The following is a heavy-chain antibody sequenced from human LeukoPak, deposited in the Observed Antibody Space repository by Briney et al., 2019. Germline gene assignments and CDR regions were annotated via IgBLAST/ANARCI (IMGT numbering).Heavy chain of an antibody. CDR3: ARLVGVTELIYWYFDL. D-gene: IGHD3-22*01. CDR2: IYTSGST. CDR1: GGSISSYY. J-gene: IGHJ2*01. Sequence: PSETLSLTCTVSGGSISSYYWSWIRQPAGKGLEWIGRIYTSGSTNYNPSLKSRVTKSVDTSKNQFSLKLSSVTAADTAVYYCARLVGVTELIYWYFDLWGRGTLVTVSS. V-gene: IGHV4-4*07.